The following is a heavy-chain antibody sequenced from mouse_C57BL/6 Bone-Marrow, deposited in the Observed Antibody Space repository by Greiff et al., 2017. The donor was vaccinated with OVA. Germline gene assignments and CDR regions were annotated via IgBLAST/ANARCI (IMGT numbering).Heavy chain of an antibody. Sequence: VKVVESGAELVRQGASVKLSCKASGYTFTDYYINWVKQRPGQGLEWIARIYPGSGNTYYNEKFKGKATLTAEKSSSTAYMQLSSLTSEDSAVYFCARRDYGRSYWCFDVWGTGTTVTVSS. D-gene: IGHD1-1*01. CDR2: IYPGSGNT. V-gene: IGHV1-76*01. J-gene: IGHJ1*03. CDR1: GYTFTDYY. CDR3: ARRDYGRSYWCFDV.